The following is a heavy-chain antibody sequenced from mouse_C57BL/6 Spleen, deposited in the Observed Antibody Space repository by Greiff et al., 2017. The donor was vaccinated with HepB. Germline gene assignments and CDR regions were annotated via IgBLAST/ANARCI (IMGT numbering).Heavy chain of an antibody. CDR3: ARGTTVVARSLYYFDY. V-gene: IGHV1-53*01. D-gene: IGHD1-1*01. CDR2: INPSNGGT. CDR1: GYTFTSYW. Sequence: VQLQQSGTELVKPGASVKLSCKASGYTFTSYWMHWVKQRPGQGLEWIGNINPSNGGTNYNEKFKSKATLTVDKSSSTAYMQLSSLTSEDSAVYYCARGTTVVARSLYYFDYWGQGTTLTVSS. J-gene: IGHJ2*01.